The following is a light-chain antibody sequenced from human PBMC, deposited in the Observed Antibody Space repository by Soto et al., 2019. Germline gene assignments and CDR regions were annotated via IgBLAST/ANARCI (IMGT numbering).Light chain of an antibody. V-gene: IGKV1-5*01. CDR2: DAS. CDR3: QHYNNYPWT. CDR1: QSISSY. J-gene: IGKJ1*01. Sequence: DIQMTQSPSSLSASVGDRVTITCRASQSISSYLNWYQQKPGTAPKLLIYDASSLESGVPSRFSGSGSGTEFTLTISSLQPDDFATYYCQHYNNYPWTFGQGTKVDIK.